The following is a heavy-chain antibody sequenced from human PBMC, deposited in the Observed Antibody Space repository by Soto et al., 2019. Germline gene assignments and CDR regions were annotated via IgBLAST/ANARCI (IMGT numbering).Heavy chain of an antibody. CDR2: IYHSGST. CDR1: SGSISSNNW. J-gene: IGHJ5*02. D-gene: IGHD3-3*01. CDR3: SRDFGAALGPRTTSFPS. Sequence: QVHLQESGPGLVKPSGTLSLTCAVSSGSISSNNWWSWVRQSPGKGLEWIGEIYHSGSTNYNPSLRGRATISINKSKQQFSLQLNSVTAPGTAVHLCSRDFGAALGPRTTSFPSWGQGTLVTVSS. V-gene: IGHV4-4*02.